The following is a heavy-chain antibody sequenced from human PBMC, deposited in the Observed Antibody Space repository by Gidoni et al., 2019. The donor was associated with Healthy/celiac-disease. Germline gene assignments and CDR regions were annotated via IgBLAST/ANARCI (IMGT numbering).Heavy chain of an antibody. CDR1: GFTFSRYA. D-gene: IGHD2-2*01. V-gene: IGHV3-23*01. CDR2: ISGSGGRT. Sequence: EVQLLESGGGLVQPGGSLRLSCAASGFTFSRYAMSWVRQAPGKGLEWVSAISGSGGRTYYADSVKGRFTISRDNSKNTLYLQMNSLRAEDTAVYYCAKVSRIVVVPAFYGMDVWGQGTTVTVSS. CDR3: AKVSRIVVVPAFYGMDV. J-gene: IGHJ6*02.